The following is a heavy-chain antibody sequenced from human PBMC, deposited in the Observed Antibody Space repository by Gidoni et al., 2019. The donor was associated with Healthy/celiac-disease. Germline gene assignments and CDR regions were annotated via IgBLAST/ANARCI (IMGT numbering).Heavy chain of an antibody. Sequence: QVQLQQWGAGLLKPSETLSLTCAVYGGSFSGYYWSWIRQPPGKGLEWIGEINHSGSTNYNPSLKSRVTISVDTSKNQFSLKLSSVTAADTAVYYCARGRGAAAGTWGQGTLVTVSS. J-gene: IGHJ5*02. CDR2: INHSGST. D-gene: IGHD6-13*01. CDR1: GGSFSGYY. V-gene: IGHV4-34*01. CDR3: ARGRGAAAGT.